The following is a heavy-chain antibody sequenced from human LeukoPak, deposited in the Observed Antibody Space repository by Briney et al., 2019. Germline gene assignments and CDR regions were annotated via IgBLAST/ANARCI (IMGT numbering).Heavy chain of an antibody. V-gene: IGHV1-46*01. CDR1: GYTFTSYY. CDR2: INPSGGST. J-gene: IGHJ3*02. Sequence: ASVKVSCKASGYTFTSYYMHWVRQAPGQGLEWMGIINPSGGSTSYAQKFQGRVTMTRDTSTSTVYMELSSLRSEDTAVYYCARPGLYCSGGSCFHDAFDIWGQGTMVTVSS. CDR3: ARPGLYCSGGSCFHDAFDI. D-gene: IGHD2-15*01.